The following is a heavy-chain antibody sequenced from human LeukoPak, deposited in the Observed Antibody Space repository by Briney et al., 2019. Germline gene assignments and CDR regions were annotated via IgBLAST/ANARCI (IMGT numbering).Heavy chain of an antibody. Sequence: SGPTLVKATQTLTLTCTFSGFSLSTSGMCVSWIRQPPGKALEWLALIEWDDDKYYSTSLKTRLTISKDTSKNQVVLTMTNMDPVDTATYYCARIPPFWSGYSYYYYHGMDVWGQGTTVTVSS. J-gene: IGHJ6*02. CDR2: IEWDDDK. D-gene: IGHD3-3*01. V-gene: IGHV2-70*01. CDR3: ARIPPFWSGYSYYYYHGMDV. CDR1: GFSLSTSGMC.